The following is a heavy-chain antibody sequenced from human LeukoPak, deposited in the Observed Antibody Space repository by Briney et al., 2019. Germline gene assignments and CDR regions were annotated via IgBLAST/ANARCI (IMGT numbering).Heavy chain of an antibody. CDR2: ISGSGGST. CDR3: AKDGNPYRYFDY. D-gene: IGHD1-14*01. Sequence: GGSLRLSCAASGFTFSSYAMSWVRQAPGKGLEWVSAISGSGGSTNYADSVKGRFTISRDNPKNTLYLQMNSLRAEDTAVYYCAKDGNPYRYFDYWGQGTLVTVSS. V-gene: IGHV3-23*01. J-gene: IGHJ4*02. CDR1: GFTFSSYA.